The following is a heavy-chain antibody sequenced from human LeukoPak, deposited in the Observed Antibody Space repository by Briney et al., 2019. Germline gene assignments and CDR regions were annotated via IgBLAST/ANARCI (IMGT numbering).Heavy chain of an antibody. D-gene: IGHD5-12*01. CDR2: IRYDGSNK. V-gene: IGHV3-30*02. CDR3: AKDYSGYDYVLLYYFDY. Sequence: TGWSLRLSCAASGFTFSSYGMHWVRQAPGKGLEWVAFIRYDGSNKYYADSVKGRFTISRDNSKNTLYLQMNSLRAEDTAVYYCAKDYSGYDYVLLYYFDYWGHGTLVTVS. J-gene: IGHJ4*01. CDR1: GFTFSSYG.